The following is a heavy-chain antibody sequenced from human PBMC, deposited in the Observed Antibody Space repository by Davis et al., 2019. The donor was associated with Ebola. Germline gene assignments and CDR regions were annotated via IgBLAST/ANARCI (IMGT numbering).Heavy chain of an antibody. CDR1: GFTFSSYW. V-gene: IGHV3-30*18. CDR3: AKGKKGLYPIAGMDV. D-gene: IGHD3-16*02. J-gene: IGHJ6*02. Sequence: PGGSLRLSCLASGFTFSSYWMHWVRQAPGKGLEWVAVISYDGSNKYYADSVKGRFTISRDNSKNTLYLQMNSLRAEDTAVYYCAKGKKGLYPIAGMDVWGQGTTVTVSS. CDR2: ISYDGSNK.